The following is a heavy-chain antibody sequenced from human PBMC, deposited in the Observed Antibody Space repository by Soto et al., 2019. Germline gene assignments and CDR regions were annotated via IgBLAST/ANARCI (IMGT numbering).Heavy chain of an antibody. CDR3: AKDSGLYYDSSGYYGFFDS. CDR1: GFTFNTYA. D-gene: IGHD3-22*01. Sequence: GGSLRLSCAASGFTFNTYAMSWVRQAPGKGLEWVSTLSGSGSGTFYADSVKGRFTISRDNSKNTLYLQTNSLRAEDTAIYYCAKDSGLYYDSSGYYGFFDSWGQGTLVTVSS. V-gene: IGHV3-23*01. J-gene: IGHJ4*02. CDR2: LSGSGSGT.